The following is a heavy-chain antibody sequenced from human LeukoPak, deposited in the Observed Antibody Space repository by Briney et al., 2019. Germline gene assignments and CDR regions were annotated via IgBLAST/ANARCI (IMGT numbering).Heavy chain of an antibody. CDR1: GFTFSRYS. CDR3: ARPTYYDYVWGSYRSKDAFDI. D-gene: IGHD3-16*02. V-gene: IGHV3-21*01. Sequence: GGSLRLSCAASGFTFSRYSMNWVRQAPGKGLEWVSSISISSNYKYYPDSLKGRFTISRDNAKNSLYLQMNSLRAEDTAVYYCARPTYYDYVWGSYRSKDAFDIWGQGTMVTVSS. J-gene: IGHJ3*02. CDR2: ISISSNYK.